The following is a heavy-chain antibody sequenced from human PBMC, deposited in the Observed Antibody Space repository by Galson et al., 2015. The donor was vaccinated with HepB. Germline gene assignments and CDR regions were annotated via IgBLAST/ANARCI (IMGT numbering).Heavy chain of an antibody. Sequence: SCKASGYTFHTYTINWVRQAPGQGLEWMGWINPYDGKSNCPQKLQGRVSMTTDISTGTAYMELRGLRSGDTAVYYCARGGAMARSHYTESFDYWGQGTLVTVSS. CDR3: ARGGAMARSHYTESFDY. V-gene: IGHV1-18*04. J-gene: IGHJ4*02. CDR1: GYTFHTYT. CDR2: INPYDGKS. D-gene: IGHD3-3*01.